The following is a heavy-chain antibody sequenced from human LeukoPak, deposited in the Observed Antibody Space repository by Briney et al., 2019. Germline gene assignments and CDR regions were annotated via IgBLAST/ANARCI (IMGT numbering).Heavy chain of an antibody. V-gene: IGHV1-2*02. D-gene: IGHD3-16*01. CDR3: ARGEGLDGGTTEFNWFDP. CDR2: INPNSGGT. CDR1: GYTFTGYY. Sequence: ASVKVSCKASGYTFTGYYMHWVRQAPGQGLEWMGWINPNSGGTDYAQKFQGRVTMTRDTSISTAYMELSRLRSDDTAVYYCARGEGLDGGTTEFNWFDPWGQGTLVTVSS. J-gene: IGHJ5*02.